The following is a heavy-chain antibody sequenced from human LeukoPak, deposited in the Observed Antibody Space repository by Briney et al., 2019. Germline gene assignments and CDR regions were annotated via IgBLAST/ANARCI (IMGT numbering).Heavy chain of an antibody. Sequence: PGGGLRVSCTAPGVSLRTYTTSSVRHTPREGVGWVSYIISTSATKYYADSVEGRFTISRDNSKNSLDMQMNRLTAEDTAVYSGARDRSLVDGDYGVWFDAWGQGSLVTVSS. D-gene: IGHD4-17*01. CDR3: ARDRSLVDGDYGVWFDA. V-gene: IGHV3-48*04. J-gene: IGHJ5*02. CDR2: IISTSATK. CDR1: GVSLRTYT.